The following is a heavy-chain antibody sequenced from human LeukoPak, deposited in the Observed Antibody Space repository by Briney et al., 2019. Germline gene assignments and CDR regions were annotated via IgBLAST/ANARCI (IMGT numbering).Heavy chain of an antibody. CDR2: IYNSGST. D-gene: IGHD5-24*01. CDR1: GGSVSSDTYY. CDR3: ARDIKRGDGYNYDS. J-gene: IGHJ5*01. V-gene: IGHV4-61*01. Sequence: KTSETLSLTCTVSGGSVSSDTYYWSWIRQPPGKGLEYIGYIYNSGSTKYNPSLKSRVTISVDTSKNQFSLKLSSVTAADTAVYYCARDIKRGDGYNYDSWGQGTLVTISS.